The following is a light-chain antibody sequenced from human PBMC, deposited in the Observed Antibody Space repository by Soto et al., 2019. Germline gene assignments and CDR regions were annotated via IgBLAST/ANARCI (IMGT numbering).Light chain of an antibody. V-gene: IGLV2-14*01. CDR1: SSDIGGFYY. Sequence: SVLTQPASVSGSPGQSITISCTGTSSDIGGFYYVSWYQHHPDKDPKLMIYQVSNRPSGVSNRFSGSKSGNTASLTISGLQAEDEADYFCSSYSSSSTFYVFGAGTKVTVL. CDR2: QVS. J-gene: IGLJ1*01. CDR3: SSYSSSSTFYV.